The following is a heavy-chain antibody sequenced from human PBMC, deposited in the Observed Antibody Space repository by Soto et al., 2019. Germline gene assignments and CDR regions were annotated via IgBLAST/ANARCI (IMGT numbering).Heavy chain of an antibody. CDR3: ARGVIH. CDR2: PDYSGSP. D-gene: IGHD3-16*02. Sequence: QVQLQESGPGLVKPSQTLSLTCTVSGGSISSGGYYWSWNRQQPGKGLEWFGYPDYSGSPSYNPSLKSRLTISVDTSNNQFSLKLSSVPAADTAVYYCARGVIHWGQGTLVTVSS. V-gene: IGHV4-31*03. CDR1: GGSISSGGYY. J-gene: IGHJ4*02.